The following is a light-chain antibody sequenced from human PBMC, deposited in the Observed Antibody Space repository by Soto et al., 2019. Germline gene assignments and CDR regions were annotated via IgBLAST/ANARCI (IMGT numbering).Light chain of an antibody. Sequence: EIVMTQSPATLSVSPGERATLSCRASQSVSSNLAWYQQKPGQAPRPLIYGASTRATGIPARFSGSGSGTEFTLTISSLQSEDFEVYYCQQYKNWGTFGQGTKVEIK. J-gene: IGKJ1*01. CDR3: QQYKNWGT. CDR1: QSVSSN. CDR2: GAS. V-gene: IGKV3-15*01.